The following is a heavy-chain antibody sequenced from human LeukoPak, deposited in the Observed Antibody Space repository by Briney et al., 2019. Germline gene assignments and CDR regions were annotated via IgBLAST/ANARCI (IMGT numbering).Heavy chain of an antibody. CDR3: ARDRSCSSTSCNYFDY. V-gene: IGHV1-46*01. CDR2: INPSGGST. CDR1: GYTFTSYY. D-gene: IGHD2-2*01. Sequence: ASVKVFCKASGYTFTSYYMHWVRQAPGQGLEWMGIINPSGGSTSYAQKFQGRVTMTRDTSTSTVYMELSSLRSEDTAVYYCARDRSCSSTSCNYFDYWGQGTLVTVSS. J-gene: IGHJ4*02.